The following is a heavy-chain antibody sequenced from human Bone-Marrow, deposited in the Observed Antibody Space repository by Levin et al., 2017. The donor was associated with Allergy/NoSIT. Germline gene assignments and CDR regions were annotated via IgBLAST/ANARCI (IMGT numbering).Heavy chain of an antibody. CDR3: VRNSASTLGWSIDV. D-gene: IGHD3-10*01. V-gene: IGHV3-30*03. CDR1: GFNFEVYG. J-gene: IGHJ6*02. CDR2: ISYDGSEK. Sequence: GGSLRLSCAASGFNFEVYGIHWVRQAPGKGLEWVSIISYDGSEKYFADSVKGRFTISRDNAKNTVSLQMNSLRNEDTALYYCVRNSASTLGWSIDVWGQGTMVTVS.